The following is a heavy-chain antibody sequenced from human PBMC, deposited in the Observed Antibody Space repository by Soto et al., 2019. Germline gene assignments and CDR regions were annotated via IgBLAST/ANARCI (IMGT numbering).Heavy chain of an antibody. Sequence: SETLSLTCAVYGGSFSGYYWSWIRQPPGKGLEWIGEINHSGSTNYNPSLKSRVTISVDTSKNQFSLKLSSVTAADTAVYYCARTRAIFGRRLQPHDYNWFDPWGQGTLVTVSS. CDR2: INHSGST. CDR3: ARTRAIFGRRLQPHDYNWFDP. D-gene: IGHD3-3*01. CDR1: GGSFSGYY. J-gene: IGHJ5*02. V-gene: IGHV4-34*01.